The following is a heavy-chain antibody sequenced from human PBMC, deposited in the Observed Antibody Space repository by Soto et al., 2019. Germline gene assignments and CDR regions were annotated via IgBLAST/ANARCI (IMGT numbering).Heavy chain of an antibody. Sequence: TSETLSLTCTVSGGSISSSSYYWGWIRQPPGKGLEWIGSIYYSGSTYYNPSLKSRVTISVDTSKNQFSLKLSSVTAADTAVYYCARQGPITMIVVVNNWFDPWGQGTLVTVSS. CDR3: ARQGPITMIVVVNNWFDP. J-gene: IGHJ5*02. CDR2: IYYSGST. D-gene: IGHD3-22*01. CDR1: GGSISSSSYY. V-gene: IGHV4-39*01.